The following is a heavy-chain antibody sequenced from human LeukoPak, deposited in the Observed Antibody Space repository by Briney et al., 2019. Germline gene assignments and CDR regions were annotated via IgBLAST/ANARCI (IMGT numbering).Heavy chain of an antibody. D-gene: IGHD2-2*01. CDR3: VKGRCSGSSCYGGDY. CDR2: ITSNGGSA. CDR1: GFTFSSYA. J-gene: IGHJ4*02. Sequence: GGSLRLSCSASGFTFSSYAMNWVRQAPGKGLEYVSAITSNGGSAYYADSVKGRFTISRDNSKNTLYLQMSSLRAEDTAVYYCVKGRCSGSSCYGGDYWGQGTLVTVSS. V-gene: IGHV3-64D*06.